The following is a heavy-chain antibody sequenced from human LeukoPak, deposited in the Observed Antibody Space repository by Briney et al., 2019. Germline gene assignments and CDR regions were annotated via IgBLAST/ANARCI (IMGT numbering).Heavy chain of an antibody. CDR2: SYPGASDT. V-gene: IGHV5-51*01. CDR3: ARGLSPISNWFDP. Sequence: PGESLKISCKGSGYSFTSYWIGWVRQMPGKGLEWMGISYPGASDTRYSPSFQGQVTISADKFISTAYLQWSSLKASDTAMYYCARGLSPISNWFDPWRQGTLVTVSS. CDR1: GYSFTSYW. D-gene: IGHD3-16*02. J-gene: IGHJ5*02.